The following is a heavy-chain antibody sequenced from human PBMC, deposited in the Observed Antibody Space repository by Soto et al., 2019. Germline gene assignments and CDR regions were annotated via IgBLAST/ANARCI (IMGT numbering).Heavy chain of an antibody. V-gene: IGHV1-69*13. D-gene: IGHD2-8*02. CDR1: GGTFSSYA. J-gene: IGHJ6*02. CDR2: IIPIFGTA. Sequence: SVKVSCKASGGTFSSYAISWVRQAPGQGLEWMGGIIPIFGTANYAQKFQGRVTITADESTSTAYMELSSLRSEDTAVYYCVCTGGINYYYYGMDVWGQGTTVTVSS. CDR3: VCTGGINYYYYGMDV.